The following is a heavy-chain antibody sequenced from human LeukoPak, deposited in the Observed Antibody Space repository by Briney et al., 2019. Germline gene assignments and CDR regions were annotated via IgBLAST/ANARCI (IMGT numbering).Heavy chain of an antibody. CDR3: ARGDNEFDHYYYYYMDV. Sequence: ASVKVSCKASGYTFTGYYMHWVRHAPGQGLEWMGWINPNSGGTNYAQKFQGRVTITRDTSISTAYMELSRLRSDDTAVYYCARGDNEFDHYYYYYMDVWGKGTTVTVSS. D-gene: IGHD3-9*01. J-gene: IGHJ6*03. CDR2: INPNSGGT. V-gene: IGHV1-2*02. CDR1: GYTFTGYY.